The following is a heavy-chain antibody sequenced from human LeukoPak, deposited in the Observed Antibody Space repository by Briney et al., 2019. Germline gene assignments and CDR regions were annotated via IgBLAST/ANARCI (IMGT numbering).Heavy chain of an antibody. CDR3: TKGYNYGQMDS. V-gene: IGHV3-74*03. CDR1: GFPFSPYW. CDR2: INTDGSIT. Sequence: SGGSLRLSCAASGFPFSPYWMHWVRQAPGKGLVCGTNINTDGSITTHAHSVQARFTTSRDNQENTLFLKMNSLRGEDTAVYYCTKGYNYGQMDSWGKGTLVTVSS. J-gene: IGHJ4*02. D-gene: IGHD5-18*01.